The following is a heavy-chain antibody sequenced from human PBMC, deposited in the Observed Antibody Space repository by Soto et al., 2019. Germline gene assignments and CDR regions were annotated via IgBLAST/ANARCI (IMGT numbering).Heavy chain of an antibody. CDR1: GYTLTELS. J-gene: IGHJ5*02. Sequence: ASVKVSCKVSGYTLTELSMHWVRQAPGKGLEWMGGFDPEDGETIYAQKFQGRVTMTEDTSTDTAYMELSSLRSEDTAVHYCATDHIAYYYDSSGYYFDPWGQGTLVTVSS. CDR2: FDPEDGET. V-gene: IGHV1-24*01. CDR3: ATDHIAYYYDSSGYYFDP. D-gene: IGHD3-22*01.